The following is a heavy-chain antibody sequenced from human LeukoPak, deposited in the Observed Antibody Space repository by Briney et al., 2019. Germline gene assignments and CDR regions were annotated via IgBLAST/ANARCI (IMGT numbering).Heavy chain of an antibody. D-gene: IGHD6-25*01. Sequence: SETLSLTCAVYGGSFSGYYWSWVRQSPGKGLEWIWEISHSGSTNYNPSLKNRVSISVDTTKNQFSLKLSSVSAADPAVFCVASDGFSGWYDYYRYIDVWGRGTTVTITS. V-gene: IGHV4-34*01. CDR3: ASDGFSGWYDYYRYIDV. CDR1: GGSFSGYY. J-gene: IGHJ6*03. CDR2: ISHSGST.